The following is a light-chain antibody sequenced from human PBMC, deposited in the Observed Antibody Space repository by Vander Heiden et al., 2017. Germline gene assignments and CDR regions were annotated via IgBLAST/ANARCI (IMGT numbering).Light chain of an antibody. CDR3: QQYDNFPFT. CDR1: QSISGR. CDR2: DAS. V-gene: IGKV1-5*01. J-gene: IGKJ3*01. Sequence: DIQMTQSPSTVSASVGDRVTITCRASQSISGRLAWYQQKPGKAPKFLIYDASSLGSEVPSRFSGSGSGTEFTLTISSLQPDDFATYYCQQYDNFPFTFGPGTKVDIK.